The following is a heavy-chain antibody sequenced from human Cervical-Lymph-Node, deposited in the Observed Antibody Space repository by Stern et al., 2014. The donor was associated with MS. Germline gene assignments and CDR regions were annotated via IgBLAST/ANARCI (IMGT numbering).Heavy chain of an antibody. Sequence: VQLVESGGGVVQPGRSLRLSCAASGFTFSSYAMHWVRQAPGKGLEWVAVISYDGSNKYYADSVKGRFTISRDNSKNTLCLQMNSLRAEDTAVYYCARDLLTYYDFWSGQNPFDYWGQGTLVTVSS. CDR2: ISYDGSNK. CDR1: GFTFSSYA. D-gene: IGHD3-3*01. J-gene: IGHJ4*02. CDR3: ARDLLTYYDFWSGQNPFDY. V-gene: IGHV3-30-3*01.